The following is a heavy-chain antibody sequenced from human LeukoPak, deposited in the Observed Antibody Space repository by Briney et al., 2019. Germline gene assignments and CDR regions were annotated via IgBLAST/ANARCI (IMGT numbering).Heavy chain of an antibody. V-gene: IGHV3-30*04. CDR2: ISYDGSNK. Sequence: GGSLRLSCAASGFTFSSYAMHWVRRAPGKGLEWVAVISYDGSNKYYADSVKGRFTISRDNSKNTLYLQMNSLRAEDTALYYCAKDISGSYYYYYMDVWGKGTTVTISS. CDR1: GFTFSSYA. CDR3: AKDISGSYYYYYMDV. D-gene: IGHD3-10*01. J-gene: IGHJ6*03.